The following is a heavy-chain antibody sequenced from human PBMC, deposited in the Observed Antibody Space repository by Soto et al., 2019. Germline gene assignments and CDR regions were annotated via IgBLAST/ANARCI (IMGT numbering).Heavy chain of an antibody. Sequence: QVQLVESGGGVVQPGRSLRLSCAASGFTFSSYGMHWVRQAPGKGLEWVAVIWYDGSNKYYADSVKGRFTISRDNSKNTLYLQMNSLRAEDTAVYYCARGRGYSYGYEDYWGQGTLDTVSS. CDR2: IWYDGSNK. CDR1: GFTFSSYG. V-gene: IGHV3-33*01. D-gene: IGHD5-18*01. CDR3: ARGRGYSYGYEDY. J-gene: IGHJ4*02.